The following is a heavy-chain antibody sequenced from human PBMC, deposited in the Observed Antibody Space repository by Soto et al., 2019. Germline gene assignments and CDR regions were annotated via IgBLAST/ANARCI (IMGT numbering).Heavy chain of an antibody. V-gene: IGHV3-23*01. CDR2: ISGSEDRT. Sequence: LQSGGGVVQPGESLRLSCAASGFSLRDHALSWVRQAAGGGLEWVSSISGSEDRTNYADFVRGRFIISKDRAKNTLYLDMSGLRVDDTAVYFCGRTYTGGWGQGTLVTVSS. J-gene: IGHJ4*02. CDR1: GFSLRDHA. CDR3: GRTYTGG. D-gene: IGHD3-10*01.